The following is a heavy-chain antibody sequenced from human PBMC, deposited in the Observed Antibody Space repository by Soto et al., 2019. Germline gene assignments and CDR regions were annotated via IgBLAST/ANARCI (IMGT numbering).Heavy chain of an antibody. V-gene: IGHV2-5*02. D-gene: IGHD3-10*01. CDR3: AHSRGSYGSGTQLNYYYYYYMDV. CDR1: GFSLSTSGVG. Sequence: QITLKESGPPLVKPTQTLTLTCTFSGFSLSTSGVGVGWIRQPPGKALEWLALIYWDDDKRYSPSLKSRLTITKDTSKNQVVLTMTNMDPVDTATYYCAHSRGSYGSGTQLNYYYYYYMDVWGKGTTVTVSS. J-gene: IGHJ6*03. CDR2: IYWDDDK.